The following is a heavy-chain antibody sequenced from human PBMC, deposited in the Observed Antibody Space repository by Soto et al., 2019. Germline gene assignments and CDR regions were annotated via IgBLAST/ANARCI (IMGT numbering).Heavy chain of an antibody. Sequence: GGSLRLSCAASGFTMSTYSVTWVRQAPGKGLEWVSGISVTPGITFYADSVKGRFTISRDSSNNAVYLQMNSLRAEDTAMYFCSKWSGYGDLWGQGTLVTVSS. D-gene: IGHD5-12*01. V-gene: IGHV3-23*01. CDR1: GFTMSTYS. CDR2: ISVTPGIT. CDR3: SKWSGYGDL. J-gene: IGHJ4*02.